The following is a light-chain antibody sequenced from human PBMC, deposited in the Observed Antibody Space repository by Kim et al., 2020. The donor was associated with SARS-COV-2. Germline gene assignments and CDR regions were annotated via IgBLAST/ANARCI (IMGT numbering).Light chain of an antibody. Sequence: ASVGDRVPITCRASQDIRNDLGWYQQNPGRAPKRLICGASSLQSGVPSRFSGSGSGTEFTLTISSVQPEDFATYFCLQHSTYPITFGQGTRLEIK. CDR3: LQHSTYPIT. CDR2: GAS. V-gene: IGKV1-17*01. J-gene: IGKJ5*01. CDR1: QDIRND.